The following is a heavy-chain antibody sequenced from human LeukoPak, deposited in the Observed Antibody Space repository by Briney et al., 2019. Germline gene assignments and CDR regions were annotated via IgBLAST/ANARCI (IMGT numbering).Heavy chain of an antibody. V-gene: IGHV3-23*01. Sequence: ASVKLSCAASGFTFSSYAMRWVRQARGQGLEWISSISGGGGSTYYADYVKGRFTISRDNSKNTLYLQMNSLRAEDTAVYYCARHRSVRVGTTPSEYYYYVDVWGKGTTVTVSS. CDR2: ISGGGGST. J-gene: IGHJ6*03. D-gene: IGHD1-26*01. CDR1: GFTFSSYA. CDR3: ARHRSVRVGTTPSEYYYYVDV.